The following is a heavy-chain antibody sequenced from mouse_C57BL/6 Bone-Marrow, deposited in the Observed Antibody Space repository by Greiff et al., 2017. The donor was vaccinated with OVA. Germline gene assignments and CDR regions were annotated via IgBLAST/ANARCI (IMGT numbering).Heavy chain of an antibody. D-gene: IGHD1-1*01. CDR3: ARGSYYGSSYDYAMYY. J-gene: IGHJ4*01. CDR1: GFTFSDFY. V-gene: IGHV7-1*01. CDR2: SRNKANDYTT. Sequence: EVMLVESGGGLVQSGRSLRLSCATSGFTFSDFYMEWVRQAPGQGLEWIAASRNKANDYTTEYSASVKGRFIVSRDTSQSILYLQMNALRAEDTAIYYCARGSYYGSSYDYAMYYWGQGTSVTVSS.